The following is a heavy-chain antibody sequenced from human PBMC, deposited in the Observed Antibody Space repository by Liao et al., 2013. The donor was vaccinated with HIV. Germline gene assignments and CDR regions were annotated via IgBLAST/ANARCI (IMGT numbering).Heavy chain of an antibody. CDR2: FYSSGST. J-gene: IGHJ4*02. Sequence: QVQLQESGPGLVKPSQTLSLTCTVSGASITSGTYYWSWIRQPAGKGLEWIGRFYSSGSTNYNPSLKSRVTISVDTSKNQFSLKLSSVTAADTAVYYCAREGSSTDYWGQGTLVTVSS. CDR1: GASITSGTYY. CDR3: AREGSSTDY. V-gene: IGHV4-61*02. D-gene: IGHD6-6*01.